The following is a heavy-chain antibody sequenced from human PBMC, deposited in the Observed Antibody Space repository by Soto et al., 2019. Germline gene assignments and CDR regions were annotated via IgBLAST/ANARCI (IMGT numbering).Heavy chain of an antibody. D-gene: IGHD6-13*01. V-gene: IGHV4-34*01. CDR2: ISHSEGT. CDR1: GGSFSDYY. CDR3: ARGRKGYSSTWYVD. Sequence: SETLSLTCAFSGGSFSDYYWVLIRQSPGKGLEWIGEISHSEGTNFNPSLKSRVTISIDTSKNHFSLKLSFVTAADTAVYYCARGRKGYSSTWYVDWGQGTLVTSPQ. J-gene: IGHJ4*02.